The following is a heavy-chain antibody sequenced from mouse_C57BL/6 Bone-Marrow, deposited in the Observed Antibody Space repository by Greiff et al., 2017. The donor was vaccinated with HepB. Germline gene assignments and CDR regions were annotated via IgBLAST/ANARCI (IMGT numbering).Heavy chain of an antibody. V-gene: IGHV1-69*01. CDR3: ARSSYYYGGSYAMDY. D-gene: IGHD1-1*01. J-gene: IGHJ4*01. CDR2: IDPSDSYT. CDR1: GYTFTSYW. Sequence: VQLQQPGAELVMPGASVKLSCKASGYTFTSYWMHWVKQRPGQGLEWIGEIDPSDSYTNYNQKFKGKSTLTVDKSSSTAYMQLSSLTSEDSAVYYCARSSYYYGGSYAMDYWGQGTSVTVSA.